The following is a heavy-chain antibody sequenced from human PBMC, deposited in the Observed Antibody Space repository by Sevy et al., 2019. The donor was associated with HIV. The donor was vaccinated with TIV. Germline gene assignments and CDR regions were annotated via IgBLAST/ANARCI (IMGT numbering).Heavy chain of an antibody. CDR2: ISYDGSNK. CDR1: GLTLSSCG. J-gene: IGHJ6*02. D-gene: IGHD3-9*01. CDR3: AKDFTGFYGMDV. V-gene: IGHV3-30*18. Sequence: GGSLRLSCAASGLTLSSCGMHWARQAPGKGLEWVAVISYDGSNKYYAESVKGRFTISRDTSKNTLYLQMNSLRAEDTAVYYCAKDFTGFYGMDVWGQGTTVTVPS.